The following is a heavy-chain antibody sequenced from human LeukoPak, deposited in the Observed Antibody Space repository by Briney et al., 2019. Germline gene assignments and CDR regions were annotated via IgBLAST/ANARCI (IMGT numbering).Heavy chain of an antibody. CDR1: GGSFSGYY. D-gene: IGHD6-19*01. Sequence: SETLSLTCAVSGGSFSGYYWSWLRQPPGKGLEWIGEINHSGSTNYNPSLRSRVTVSVHTSKNQLSLKLSSVTAADTAVYYCARQWLVSPLFDYWGQGTLVTVSS. J-gene: IGHJ4*02. CDR3: ARQWLVSPLFDY. V-gene: IGHV4-34*01. CDR2: INHSGST.